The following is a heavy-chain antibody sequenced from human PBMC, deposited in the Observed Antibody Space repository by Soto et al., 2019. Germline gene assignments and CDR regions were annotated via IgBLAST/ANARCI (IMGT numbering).Heavy chain of an antibody. CDR2: IYHSGST. J-gene: IGHJ3*02. V-gene: IGHV4-30-2*01. CDR1: GGSISSGGYS. Sequence: QLQLQESGSGLVKPSQTLSLTCAVSGGSISSGGYSWSWIRQPPGKGLEWIGYIYHSGSTYYNPSLKSRVTISVHGSTTQFSLKLSSVTAAATAVYYCARDSKTRRNAFDIWGQGTMVTVSS. CDR3: ARDSKTRRNAFDI.